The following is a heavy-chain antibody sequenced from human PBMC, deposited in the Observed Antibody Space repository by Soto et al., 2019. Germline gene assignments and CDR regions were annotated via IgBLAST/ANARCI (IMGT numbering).Heavy chain of an antibody. CDR2: ISAYNGNT. CDR1: GYTFASYA. J-gene: IGHJ4*02. V-gene: IGHV1-18*01. Sequence: QVQLVQSGAEVKKPGASVKVSCKASGYTFASYAISWMRQAPGQGLEWMGWISAYNGNTNYAQKLQGRVTVTTATSTSTAYMELRSLRSDATAVYYCARDPPPPDYWGQGTLVTVSS. CDR3: ARDPPPPDY.